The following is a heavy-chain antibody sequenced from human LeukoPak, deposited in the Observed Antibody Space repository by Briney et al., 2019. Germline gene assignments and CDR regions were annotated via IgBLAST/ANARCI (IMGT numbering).Heavy chain of an antibody. CDR2: IKEDGSEK. V-gene: IGHV3-7*01. CDR1: GFTFSSYW. CDR3: ARLVTRDLTRYLRTDYCDY. D-gene: IGHD3-9*01. Sequence: GGSLRLSCVASGFTFSSYWMSWVRQAPGKGLEWVANIKEDGSEKYYVDSVKGRFTISRDNAKKSLYLQMNSLRAEDTAMYYCARLVTRDLTRYLRTDYCDYWGQGTLVTVSS. J-gene: IGHJ4*02.